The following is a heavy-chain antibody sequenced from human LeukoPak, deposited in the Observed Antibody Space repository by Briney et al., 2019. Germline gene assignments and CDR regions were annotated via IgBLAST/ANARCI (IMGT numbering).Heavy chain of an antibody. CDR1: GYTFTGYY. Sequence: EASVKVSCKASGYTFTGYYMHWVRQAPGQGLEWMGWINPNSGGTNYAQKFQGRVTMTRDTSISTAYMELSRLRSDDTAVYYCARDSYSSSWSHGVPRINNWFDPWGQGTLVTVSS. J-gene: IGHJ5*02. CDR3: ARDSYSSSWSHGVPRINNWFDP. V-gene: IGHV1-2*02. CDR2: INPNSGGT. D-gene: IGHD6-13*01.